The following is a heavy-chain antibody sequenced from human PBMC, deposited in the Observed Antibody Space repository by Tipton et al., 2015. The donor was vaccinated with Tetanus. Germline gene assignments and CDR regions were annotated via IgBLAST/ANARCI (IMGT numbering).Heavy chain of an antibody. Sequence: TLSLTCTVSGGSISTGDYSWNWIRQLPGKGLEWIGYIYDSGNTHYNPSLKSRVTISIDGSKTQFSLKLTSVTAADTAVYYCARNHPPRGYPYGGFHSWGQGTLVTVSS. D-gene: IGHD5-12*01. CDR2: IYDSGNT. V-gene: IGHV4-31*03. J-gene: IGHJ4*02. CDR3: ARNHPPRGYPYGGFHS. CDR1: GGSISTGDYS.